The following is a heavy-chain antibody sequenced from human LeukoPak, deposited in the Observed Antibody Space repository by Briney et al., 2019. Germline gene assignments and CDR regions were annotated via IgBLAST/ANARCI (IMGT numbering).Heavy chain of an antibody. CDR1: GGSISSYY. V-gene: IGHV4-59*08. D-gene: IGHD3-10*01. Sequence: SETLSLTCTVSGGSISSYYWSWIWQPPGKGLEWIGYIYYRGSTNYDPSLKSRVTISVDTSKNQFSLKLSSVTAADTAVYYCARHSDYYGSGSYYRLDYWGQGTLVTVSS. CDR3: ARHSDYYGSGSYYRLDY. CDR2: IYYRGST. J-gene: IGHJ4*02.